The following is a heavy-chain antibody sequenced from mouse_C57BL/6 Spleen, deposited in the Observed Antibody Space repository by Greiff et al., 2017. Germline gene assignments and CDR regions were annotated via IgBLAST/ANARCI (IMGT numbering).Heavy chain of an antibody. D-gene: IGHD1-1*01. CDR2: ISYDGSN. CDR3: ARDLHYYGSRGLLDY. Sequence: ESGPGLVKPSQSLSLTCSVTGYSITSGYYWNWIRQFPGNKLEWMGYISYDGSNNYNPSLKNRISITRDTSKNQFFLKLNSVTTEDTATYYCARDLHYYGSRGLLDYWGQGTTLTVSS. CDR1: GYSITSGYY. V-gene: IGHV3-6*01. J-gene: IGHJ2*01.